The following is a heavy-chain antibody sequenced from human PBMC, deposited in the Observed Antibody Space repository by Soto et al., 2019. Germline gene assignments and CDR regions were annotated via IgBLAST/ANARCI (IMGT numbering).Heavy chain of an antibody. CDR3: IHYGSGSYSTDY. CDR2: ISDRTQNYAT. V-gene: IGHV3-73*02. D-gene: IGHD3-10*01. J-gene: IGHJ4*02. CDR1: GFSFSGAV. Sequence: EVPVVESGGGLVQPGGSLKLSCAASGFSFSGAVMHWVRQASGKGLEWVGRISDRTQNYATTYAASVQGRFTISRDDSKDTAYLQMNSLKTEDTALYYCIHYGSGSYSTDYWGPGTLVTVSS.